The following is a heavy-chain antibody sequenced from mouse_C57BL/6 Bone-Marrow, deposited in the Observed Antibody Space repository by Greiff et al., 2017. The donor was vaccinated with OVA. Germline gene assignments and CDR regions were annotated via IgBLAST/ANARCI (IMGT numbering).Heavy chain of an antibody. Sequence: VQLQQSGAELVRPGTSVKVSCKASGYAFTNYLIEWVKQRPGQGLEWIGVINPGSGGTNYNEKFKGKATLTADKSSSTAYMQLSSLTSEDSAVYFCARGGGYYYGSSPWFAYWGQGTLVTVSA. CDR2: INPGSGGT. CDR1: GYAFTNYL. CDR3: ARGGGYYYGSSPWFAY. J-gene: IGHJ3*01. D-gene: IGHD1-1*01. V-gene: IGHV1-54*01.